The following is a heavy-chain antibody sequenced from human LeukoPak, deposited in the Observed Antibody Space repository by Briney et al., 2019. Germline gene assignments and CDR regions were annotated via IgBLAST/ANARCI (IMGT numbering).Heavy chain of an antibody. CDR2: IGSDGSNT. CDR3: AAISSDTTLDY. J-gene: IGHJ4*02. D-gene: IGHD6-19*01. V-gene: IGHV3-74*01. Sequence: PGGSLRLSCTASGFTFRNSRMHWVRQAPGKGLMWVSRIGSDGSNTIYADSVKGRFTISRDNAENTLYLQMNSLRAEDTAVYYCAAISSDTTLDYWGQGTLVTVSS. CDR1: GFTFRNSR.